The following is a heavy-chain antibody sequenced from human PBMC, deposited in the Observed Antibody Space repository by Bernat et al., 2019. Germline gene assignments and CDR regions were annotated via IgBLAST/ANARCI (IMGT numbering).Heavy chain of an antibody. CDR3: ARIEWELLGAFDI. CDR2: IWYDGSNK. V-gene: IGHV3-33*01. CDR1: GFTFSSYG. J-gene: IGHJ3*02. Sequence: QVQLVESGGGVVQPGRSLRLSCAASGFTFSSYGMHWVRQAPGKGLEWVAVIWYDGSNKYYADSEKGRFTISRDNSKNTLYLQMNSLRAEDTAVYYCARIEWELLGAFDIWGQGTMVTVSS. D-gene: IGHD1-26*01.